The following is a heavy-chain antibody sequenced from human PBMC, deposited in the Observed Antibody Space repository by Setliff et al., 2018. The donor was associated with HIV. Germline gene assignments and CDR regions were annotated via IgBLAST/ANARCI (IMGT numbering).Heavy chain of an antibody. V-gene: IGHV3-7*01. D-gene: IGHD1-26*01. J-gene: IGHJ4*02. CDR2: VKQDGTET. Sequence: GGSLRLSCAASGFRLRSDWMSWVRQAPGKGLESGANVKQDGTETLYVDSVKGRFPISRDNANNLVYLQMNSLRVEDTAVYFCARWGSGSYERVFDYWGQGMLVTVSS. CDR1: GFRLRSDW. CDR3: ARWGSGSYERVFDY.